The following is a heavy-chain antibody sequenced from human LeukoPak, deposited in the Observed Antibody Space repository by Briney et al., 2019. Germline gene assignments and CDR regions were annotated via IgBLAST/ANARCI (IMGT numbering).Heavy chain of an antibody. CDR1: GYSISSGYY. J-gene: IGHJ6*03. CDR3: ARADYSSTWSHDYYYMDA. D-gene: IGHD6-13*01. CDR2: IYHSGST. Sequence: SETLSLTCTVSGYSISSGYYWGWIRQPPGKGLEWIGSIYHSGSTYYNPSLKSRVIISVDTSKNQFSLKLSSVTAADTAVYYCARADYSSTWSHDYYYMDAWGKGTTVTVSS. V-gene: IGHV4-38-2*02.